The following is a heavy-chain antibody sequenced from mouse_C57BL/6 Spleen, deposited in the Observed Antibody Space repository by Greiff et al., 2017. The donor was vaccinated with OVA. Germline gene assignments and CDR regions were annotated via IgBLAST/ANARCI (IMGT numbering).Heavy chain of an antibody. CDR1: GYTFTDYY. V-gene: IGHV1-76*01. D-gene: IGHD2-3*01. CDR2: IYPGSGNT. CDR3: ASSRFYDGYPAWVAY. J-gene: IGHJ3*01. Sequence: VQLQQSGAELVRPGASVKLSCKASGYTFTDYYINWVKQRPGQGLEWIARIYPGSGNTYYNEKFKGKATLTAEKSSSTAYMQLSSLTSEDSAVYFFASSRFYDGYPAWVAYWGQGTLVTVSA.